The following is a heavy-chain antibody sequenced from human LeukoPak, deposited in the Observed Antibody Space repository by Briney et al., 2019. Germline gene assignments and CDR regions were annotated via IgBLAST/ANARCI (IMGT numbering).Heavy chain of an antibody. CDR1: GGSISSGDYY. D-gene: IGHD3-3*01. J-gene: IGHJ4*02. Sequence: SETLPLTCTVSGGSISSGDYYWSWIRQPPGKGLEWIGYIYYSGSTYYNPSLKSRVTISVDTSKNQFSLKLSSVTAADTAVYYCARGTHDATIFGVVTPPGFDYWGQGTLVTVSS. CDR2: IYYSGST. V-gene: IGHV4-30-4*08. CDR3: ARGTHDATIFGVVTPPGFDY.